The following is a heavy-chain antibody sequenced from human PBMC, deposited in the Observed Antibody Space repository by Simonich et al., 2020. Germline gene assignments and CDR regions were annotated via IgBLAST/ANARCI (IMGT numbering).Heavy chain of an antibody. CDR1: GFTFSGYS. V-gene: IGHV3-21*01. CDR3: ARARGDSSSWYFDY. D-gene: IGHD6-13*01. J-gene: IGHJ4*02. CDR2: ISSSSSYI. Sequence: EVQLVESGGCLVKPGGSLGLSCAASGFTFSGYSMNWVRQAPGKGLGWASSISSSSSYIDYADSVKGRFTISRDNAKNSLYLQMNSLRAEDTAVYYCARARGDSSSWYFDYWGQGTLVTVSS.